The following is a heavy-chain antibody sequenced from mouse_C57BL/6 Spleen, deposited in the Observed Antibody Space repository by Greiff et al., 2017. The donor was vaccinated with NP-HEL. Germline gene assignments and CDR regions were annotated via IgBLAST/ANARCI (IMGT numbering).Heavy chain of an antibody. J-gene: IGHJ3*01. V-gene: IGHV5-4*01. CDR1: GFTFSSSA. CDR2: ISDGGSYT. CDR3: AREAYDYEAWFAY. Sequence: QLVESGGGLVKPGGSLKLSCAASGFTFSSSAMSWVRQTPEKRLEWVATISDGGSYTYYPDNVKGRFTISRDNAKNNLYLQMSHLKSEDTAMYYCAREAYDYEAWFAYWGQGTLVTVSA. D-gene: IGHD2-4*01.